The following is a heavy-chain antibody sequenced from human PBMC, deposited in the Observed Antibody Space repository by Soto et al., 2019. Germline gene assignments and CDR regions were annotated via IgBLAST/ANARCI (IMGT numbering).Heavy chain of an antibody. D-gene: IGHD2-15*01. CDR3: AKGGAGVAVVAATPLGY. CDR1: GFTFNNYG. V-gene: IGHV3-30*18. CDR2: ISYDENNK. Sequence: QVQLVESGGGVVQPGRSLRLSCAASGFTFNNYGMHWVRQAPGKGLEWVAVISYDENNKNYGDSVKGRFTISRDNSKNPLYLQMNSLRAEDSAMYYCAKGGAGVAVVAATPLGYWGQGTLVTVSS. J-gene: IGHJ4*02.